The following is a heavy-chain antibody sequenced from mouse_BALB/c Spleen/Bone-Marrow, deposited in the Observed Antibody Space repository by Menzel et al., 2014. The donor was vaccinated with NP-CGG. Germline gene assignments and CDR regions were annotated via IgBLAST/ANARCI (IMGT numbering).Heavy chain of an antibody. CDR3: ASLDDYIY. D-gene: IGHD2-4*01. CDR1: GFNIKDTY. Sequence: VKLQESGAELVKPGASVKLSCTASGFNIKDTYMHWVKQRPEQGLEWIGRIDPANGNTKYDPKFQGKATITADTSSNTAYLQLSSLTSEDTAVYYCASLDDYIYWGQGTLVTVSA. V-gene: IGHV14-3*02. J-gene: IGHJ3*01. CDR2: IDPANGNT.